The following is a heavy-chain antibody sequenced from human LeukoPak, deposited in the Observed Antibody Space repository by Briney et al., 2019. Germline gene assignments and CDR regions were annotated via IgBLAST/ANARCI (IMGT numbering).Heavy chain of an antibody. Sequence: TSETLSLTCSVSGGYISSRSYSWGWIRHSPGKGLEWIGNFHYSGSTYYNPSLKSRVTISVDTSKNQFSLKLSSVTAADTAVYYCASEMATIRNLGYWGQGTLVTVSS. V-gene: IGHV4-39*07. J-gene: IGHJ4*02. D-gene: IGHD5-24*01. CDR2: FHYSGST. CDR1: GGYISSRSYS. CDR3: ASEMATIRNLGY.